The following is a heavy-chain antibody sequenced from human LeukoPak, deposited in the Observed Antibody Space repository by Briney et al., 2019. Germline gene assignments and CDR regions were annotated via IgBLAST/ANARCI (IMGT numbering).Heavy chain of an antibody. D-gene: IGHD3-22*01. CDR1: GGSISSYY. J-gene: IGHJ4*02. CDR3: ASYSPDSSGYYSFDY. CDR2: IYYSGST. V-gene: IGHV4-59*01. Sequence: SETLSLTCTVSGGSISSYYWSWIRQPPGKGLEWIGYIYYSGSTNYNPSLKSRVTISVDTSKNQFSLKLSSVTAADTAVYYCASYSPDSSGYYSFDYWGQGTLVTVSS.